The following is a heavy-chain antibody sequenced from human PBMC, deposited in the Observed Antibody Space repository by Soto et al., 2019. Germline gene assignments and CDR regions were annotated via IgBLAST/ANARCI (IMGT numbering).Heavy chain of an antibody. CDR1: GGSIISTFYY. D-gene: IGHD4-17*01. Sequence: SETLSLTCTVSGGSIISTFYYWGWLRQPPGRGLEWIANIHYSGETHYSPSLKSRVAISVDTSKSQFSLTLDSVTAADTAVYYCARRPDFRDHGWFDPWGQGILVTVYS. CDR2: IHYSGET. J-gene: IGHJ5*02. CDR3: ARRPDFRDHGWFDP. V-gene: IGHV4-39*01.